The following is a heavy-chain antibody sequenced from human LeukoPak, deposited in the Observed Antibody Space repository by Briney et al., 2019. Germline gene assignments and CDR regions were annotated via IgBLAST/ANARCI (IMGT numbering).Heavy chain of an antibody. Sequence: SETLSLTCTVSGGSISSYYWSWIRQPPGKGLEWIGYIYYSGSTNYNPSLKSRVTISVDTSKNQFSLKLSSVTAADTAVYYCARDATYYGMDVWGQGTTVTVSS. CDR3: ARDATYYGMDV. J-gene: IGHJ6*02. CDR1: GGSISSYY. V-gene: IGHV4-59*01. CDR2: IYYSGST.